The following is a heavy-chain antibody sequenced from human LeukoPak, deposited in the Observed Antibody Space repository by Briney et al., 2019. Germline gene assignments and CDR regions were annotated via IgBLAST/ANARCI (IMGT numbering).Heavy chain of an antibody. CDR3: AKDLGATTSDWFDP. CDR2: ISYDGSNK. Sequence: GGSLRLSCAASGFTFSSYGMHWVRQAPGKGLEWVAVISYDGSNKYYADSVKGRFTISRDNSKNTLYLQMNSLRAEDTAVYYCAKDLGATTSDWFDPWGQGTLVTVSS. V-gene: IGHV3-30*18. J-gene: IGHJ5*02. CDR1: GFTFSSYG. D-gene: IGHD1-26*01.